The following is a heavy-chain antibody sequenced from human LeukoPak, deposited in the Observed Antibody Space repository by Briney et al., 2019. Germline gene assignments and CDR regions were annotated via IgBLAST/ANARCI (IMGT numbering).Heavy chain of an antibody. CDR3: ARGGSLGY. J-gene: IGHJ4*02. CDR2: ISSSGSAI. D-gene: IGHD6-19*01. V-gene: IGHV3-48*03. CDR1: GFTLSSYE. Sequence: GGSVTLSCAVSGFTLSSYEMNWVRQAAGKGLEWVSKISSSGSAIYSADSVKRRFTISRDNAKSTLYLQMNSLRAEDTAVYYCARGGSLGYWGQGTLVTVSS.